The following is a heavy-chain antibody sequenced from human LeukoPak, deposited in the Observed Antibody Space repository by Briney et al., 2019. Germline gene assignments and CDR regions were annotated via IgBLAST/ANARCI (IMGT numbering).Heavy chain of an antibody. V-gene: IGHV4-39*07. CDR1: GGSISSGTFS. D-gene: IGHD3-3*01. CDR2: INHSGST. CDR3: ARVLRFLEWLSYNWFDP. J-gene: IGHJ5*02. Sequence: SETLSLNCTVSGGSISSGTFSWGWIRQPPGKGLEWIGEINHSGSTNYNPSLKSRVTISVDTSKNQFSLKLSSVTAADTAVYYCARVLRFLEWLSYNWFDPWGQGTLVTVSS.